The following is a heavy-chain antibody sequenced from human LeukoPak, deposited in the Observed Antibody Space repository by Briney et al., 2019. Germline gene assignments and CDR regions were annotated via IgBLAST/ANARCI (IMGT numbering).Heavy chain of an antibody. CDR1: GFTFSNYA. J-gene: IGHJ4*02. Sequence: GRSLRLSCAASGFTFSNYAIHWVRQAPGKGLEWVSVISYDGTNKYYADSVKGRFTISRDNSKNTLYLQMNSLKTEGTALYYCARQMATILDGILDYWGQGTLVTVSS. CDR3: ARQMATILDGILDY. V-gene: IGHV3-30*04. D-gene: IGHD5-24*01. CDR2: ISYDGTNK.